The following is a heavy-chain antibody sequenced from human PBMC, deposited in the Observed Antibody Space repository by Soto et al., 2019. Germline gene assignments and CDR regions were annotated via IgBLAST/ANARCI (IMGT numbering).Heavy chain of an antibody. CDR1: GFTFSSFG. V-gene: IGHV3-30*18. CDR2: ISYDGTEE. J-gene: IGHJ4*01. CDR3: AKGRFDVVTISPFDH. Sequence: GSLRLSCASSGFTFSSFGMHWVRQAPGKGLEWVAVISYDGTEEKYADSVKGRATVSRDNSKNTVYLQMNRLRGDDSAIYYCAKGRFDVVTISPFDHWGHGTLVTVSS. D-gene: IGHD3-3*02.